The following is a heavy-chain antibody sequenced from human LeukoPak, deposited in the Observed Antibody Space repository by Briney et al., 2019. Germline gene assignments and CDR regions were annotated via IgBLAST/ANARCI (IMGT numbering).Heavy chain of an antibody. CDR2: ISSSSSYI. CDR1: GFTFSSYS. J-gene: IGHJ3*02. CDR3: AREYYDFWSGYPDAFDI. Sequence: PGGSLRLSCAASGFTFSSYSMNWVRQAPGKGLEWVSSISSSSSYIYYADSVKGRFTISRDNAKNSLYLQMNSLRAEDTAVYYCAREYYDFWSGYPDAFDIWGQGTMVTVSS. D-gene: IGHD3-3*01. V-gene: IGHV3-21*01.